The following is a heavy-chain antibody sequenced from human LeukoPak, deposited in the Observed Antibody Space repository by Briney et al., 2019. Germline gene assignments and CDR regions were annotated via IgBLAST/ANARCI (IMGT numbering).Heavy chain of an antibody. D-gene: IGHD3-22*01. V-gene: IGHV4-34*01. CDR2: INHSGST. CDR1: GGSFSGYY. Sequence: PSETLSLTCAVYGGSFSGYYWSWIRQPPGKGPEWIGEINHSGSTNYNPSLKSRVTISVDTSKNQFSLKLSSVTAADTAVYYCARGDYYDSSGTPHFDPWGQGTLVTVSS. J-gene: IGHJ5*02. CDR3: ARGDYYDSSGTPHFDP.